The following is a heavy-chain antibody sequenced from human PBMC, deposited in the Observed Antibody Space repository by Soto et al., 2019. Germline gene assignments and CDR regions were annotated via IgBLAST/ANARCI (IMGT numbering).Heavy chain of an antibody. CDR2: IYHSGST. CDR1: GGSISSSNW. J-gene: IGHJ3*02. CDR3: ARAPGYYYGSGMYAFDI. V-gene: IGHV4-4*02. D-gene: IGHD3-10*01. Sequence: TSETLSLTCAVSGGSISSSNWWSWVRQPPGKGLEWIGEIYHSGSTNYNPSLKSRVTISVDKSKNQFSLKLSSVTAVDTAVYYCARAPGYYYGSGMYAFDIWGQGTMVTVSS.